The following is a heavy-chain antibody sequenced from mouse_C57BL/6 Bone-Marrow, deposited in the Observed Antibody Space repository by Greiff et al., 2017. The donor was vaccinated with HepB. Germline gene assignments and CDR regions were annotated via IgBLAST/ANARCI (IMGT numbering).Heavy chain of an antibody. D-gene: IGHD1-1*01. CDR1: GFNIKDDY. Sequence: VQLQQSGAELVRPGASVKLSCTASGFNIKDDYMHWVKQRPEQGLEWIGWIDPENGDTEYASKFQGKATITADTSSNTAYLQLSSLTSEDTAVYYCTKSPNLLLYAMDYWGQGNSVTVSS. V-gene: IGHV14-4*01. CDR3: TKSPNLLLYAMDY. CDR2: IDPENGDT. J-gene: IGHJ4*01.